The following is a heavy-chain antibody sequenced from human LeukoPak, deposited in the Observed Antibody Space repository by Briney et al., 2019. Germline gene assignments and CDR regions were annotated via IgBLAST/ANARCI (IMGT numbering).Heavy chain of an antibody. Sequence: ASVKVSCKASGYTFTGYYMHWVRQAPGQGLEWMGWINPNSGGTNYAQKFQGRVTMTRDTSISTAYMELSRLRSDDTAVYYCARGSGSYNTGVDAFDIWGQGTMVTVSS. CDR3: ARGSGSYNTGVDAFDI. CDR2: INPNSGGT. V-gene: IGHV1-2*02. D-gene: IGHD1-26*01. J-gene: IGHJ3*02. CDR1: GYTFTGYY.